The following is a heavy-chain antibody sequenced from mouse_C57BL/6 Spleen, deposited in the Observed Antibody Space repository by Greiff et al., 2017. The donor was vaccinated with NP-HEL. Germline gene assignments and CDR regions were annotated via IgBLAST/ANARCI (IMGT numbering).Heavy chain of an antibody. CDR1: GYSITSGYY. D-gene: IGHD1-1*01. Sequence: EVQLVESGPGLVKPSQSLSLTCSVTGYSITSGYYWNWIRQFPGNKLEWMGYISYDGSNNYNPSLKNRISITRDTSKNQFFLKLNSVTTEDTATYYCARGVVRYYFDYWGQGTTLTVSS. J-gene: IGHJ2*01. CDR3: ARGVVRYYFDY. CDR2: ISYDGSN. V-gene: IGHV3-6*01.